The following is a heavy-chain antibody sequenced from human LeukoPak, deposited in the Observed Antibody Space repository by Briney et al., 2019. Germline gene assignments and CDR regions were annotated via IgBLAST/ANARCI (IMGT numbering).Heavy chain of an antibody. V-gene: IGHV3-21*01. CDR3: ATSGGFVLPNAITGNWYMDV. J-gene: IGHJ6*03. Sequence: GGSLRLSCGASGFTFSDYSMNWVRQAPGNGLAWVASITSAGGYTYYADSVKGRFTISRDNAQNSLFLQMNSLRAEDTAVYFCATSGGFVLPNAITGNWYMDVWGRGTSVTVSS. CDR1: GFTFSDYS. D-gene: IGHD2-2*01. CDR2: ITSAGGYT.